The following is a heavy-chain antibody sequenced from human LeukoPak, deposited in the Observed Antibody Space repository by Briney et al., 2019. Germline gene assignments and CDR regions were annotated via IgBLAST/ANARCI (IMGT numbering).Heavy chain of an antibody. V-gene: IGHV3-66*01. D-gene: IGHD1-26*01. Sequence: GGSLRLSCAASGFTVSSNYMSWVRQAPGKGLEWVSVIYSGGSTDYADSVKGRFTISRDNSKNTLYLQMNSLRAEDTAVYYCARALPPRSHYGMDVWGQGTTVTVSS. J-gene: IGHJ6*02. CDR2: IYSGGST. CDR3: ARALPPRSHYGMDV. CDR1: GFTVSSNY.